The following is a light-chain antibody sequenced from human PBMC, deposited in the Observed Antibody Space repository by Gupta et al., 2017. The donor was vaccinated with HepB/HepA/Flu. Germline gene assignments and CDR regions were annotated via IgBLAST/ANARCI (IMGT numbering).Light chain of an antibody. Sequence: QSALTQPASVSGSPGQSITISCTGTSSDFGAYNYVSWYQQHPDKAPKVIIFDVSNRPSGVSNRFSGSKSGNTASLTISGLQAEDEADYYCNSYTSSSTVIFGGGTKLTVL. J-gene: IGLJ2*01. CDR2: DVS. CDR1: SSDFGAYNY. CDR3: NSYTSSSTVI. V-gene: IGLV2-14*03.